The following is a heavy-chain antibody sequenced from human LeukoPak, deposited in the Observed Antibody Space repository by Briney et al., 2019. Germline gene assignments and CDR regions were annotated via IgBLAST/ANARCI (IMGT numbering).Heavy chain of an antibody. CDR1: GGTFSSYA. Sequence: SVKVSCKASGGTFSSYAISWVRQAPGQGLEWMGGIIPIFGTANYAQKFQGRVTITTDESTSTAYMELSSLRSEDTAVYYCASGSGSYHNWFDLWGQGTLVTVSS. D-gene: IGHD3-10*01. J-gene: IGHJ5*02. V-gene: IGHV1-69*05. CDR2: IIPIFGTA. CDR3: ASGSGSYHNWFDL.